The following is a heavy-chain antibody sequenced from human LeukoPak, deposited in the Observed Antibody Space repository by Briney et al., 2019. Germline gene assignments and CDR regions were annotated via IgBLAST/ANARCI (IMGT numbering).Heavy chain of an antibody. Sequence: PGGSLRLSCAASGFTVSSNYMSWVRQAPGKGLEWVSVIYSGGSTYYADSVKGGFTISRDNSKNTLYLQMNSLRAEDTAVYYCARSSRIAAAGLTSRFDYWGQGTLVTVSS. CDR1: GFTVSSNY. J-gene: IGHJ4*02. V-gene: IGHV3-66*02. CDR2: IYSGGST. CDR3: ARSSRIAAAGLTSRFDY. D-gene: IGHD6-13*01.